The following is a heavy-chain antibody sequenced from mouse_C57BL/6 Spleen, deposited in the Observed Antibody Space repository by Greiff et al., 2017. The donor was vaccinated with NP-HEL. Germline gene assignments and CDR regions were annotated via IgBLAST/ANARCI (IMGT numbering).Heavy chain of an antibody. J-gene: IGHJ2*01. CDR1: GYTFTSYW. CDR3: ARRETVVVEGFDY. D-gene: IGHD1-1*01. CDR2: IDPSDSYT. V-gene: IGHV1-50*01. Sequence: QVQLQQPGAELVKPGASVKLSCKASGYTFTSYWMQWVKQRPGQGLEWIGEIDPSDSYTNYNQKFKGKATLTVDTSSSTAYMQLSSLTSEDSAVYYCARRETVVVEGFDYWGQGTTLTVSS.